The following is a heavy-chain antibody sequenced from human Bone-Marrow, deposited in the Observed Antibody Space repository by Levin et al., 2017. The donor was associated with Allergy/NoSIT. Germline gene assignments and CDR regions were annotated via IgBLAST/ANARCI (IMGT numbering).Heavy chain of an antibody. CDR3: AKAAASGCSSATCSSLVY. V-gene: IGHV3-23*01. CDR2: ISGSGASA. D-gene: IGHD2-2*01. J-gene: IGHJ4*02. CDR1: GFTFSSYA. Sequence: GGSLRLSCAASGFTFSSYAMSWVRQTPGKGLEWVSTISGSGASAYYADSVKGRFTISRDNSKNTLFLQMHSLRAEDTAVYYCAKAAASGCSSATCSSLVYWGQGSLVTVSS.